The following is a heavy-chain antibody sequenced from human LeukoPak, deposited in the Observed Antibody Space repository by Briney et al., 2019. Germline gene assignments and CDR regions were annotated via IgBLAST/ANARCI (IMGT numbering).Heavy chain of an antibody. CDR2: ISYDGSNK. V-gene: IGHV3-30*18. CDR1: GFTFSSYG. D-gene: IGHD5-24*01. CDR3: AKDLERGWLQLHYYYGMDV. Sequence: GRSLRLSCAASGFTFSSYGMHWVRQAPGKGLEWVAVISYDGSNKYYADSVKGRFTISRDNSKNTLYLQMNSLRAEDTAVYYCAKDLERGWLQLHYYYGMDVWGQGTTVTVSS. J-gene: IGHJ6*02.